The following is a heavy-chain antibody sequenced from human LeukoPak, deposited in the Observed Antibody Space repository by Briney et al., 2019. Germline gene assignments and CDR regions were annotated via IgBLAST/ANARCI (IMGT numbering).Heavy chain of an antibody. D-gene: IGHD2-15*01. CDR2: IWYDGTNT. CDR1: GFTFSSYG. J-gene: IGHJ3*02. V-gene: IGHV3-33*01. Sequence: PGGSLRLSCAASGFTFSSYGMHWVRQAPGKGLEWVAVIWYDGTNTYYADSVKGRFTISRDNSKNTLYLQMNSLRAEATAVYYCARDFCSGGSCYPDAFDIWGQGTMVTVSS. CDR3: ARDFCSGGSCYPDAFDI.